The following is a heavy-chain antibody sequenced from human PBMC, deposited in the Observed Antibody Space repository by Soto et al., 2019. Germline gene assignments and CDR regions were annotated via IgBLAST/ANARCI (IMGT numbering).Heavy chain of an antibody. CDR1: GYTFTTYY. CDR3: ARAVPSSGWYYFDF. Sequence: ASVKVSCKASGYTFTTYYMHWVRQAPGQGLEWMGIVNPSTDTTTYAQKFQGRVTMTRDTSTSTVFMELSSLRSEDTAVYYCARAVPSSGWYYFDFWGQGTLVTVSS. J-gene: IGHJ4*02. D-gene: IGHD6-13*01. CDR2: VNPSTDTT. V-gene: IGHV1-46*03.